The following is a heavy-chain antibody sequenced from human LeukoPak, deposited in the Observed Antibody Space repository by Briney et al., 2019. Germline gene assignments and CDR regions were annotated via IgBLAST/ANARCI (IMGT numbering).Heavy chain of an antibody. CDR3: ARPSYYYDSSGYSTGAFDI. D-gene: IGHD3-22*01. Sequence: SVKVSCKASGGTFSSYAISWVRQAPGQGLEWMGRIIPIFGTANYAQKFQGRVTITTDESTSTAYMELSSLRSEDTAVYYCARPSYYYDSSGYSTGAFDIWGQGTVVTVSS. CDR2: IIPIFGTA. CDR1: GGTFSSYA. J-gene: IGHJ3*02. V-gene: IGHV1-69*05.